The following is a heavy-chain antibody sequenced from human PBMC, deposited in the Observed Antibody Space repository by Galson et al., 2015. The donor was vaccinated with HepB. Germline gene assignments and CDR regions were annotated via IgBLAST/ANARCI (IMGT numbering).Heavy chain of an antibody. J-gene: IGHJ6*02. CDR1: GYIFSSYG. D-gene: IGHD3-10*01. V-gene: IGHV1-18*01. CDR2: ISPKNGNT. CDR3: ARSPAIGSGSFFYGMDV. Sequence: SCKASGYIFSSYGISWVRQAPGQGLEWMGWISPKNGNTNYAQKVQGRVSMTTDTSTCTAYMELRSLRADDTAVYYCARSPAIGSGSFFYGMDVWGQGTTVTVSS.